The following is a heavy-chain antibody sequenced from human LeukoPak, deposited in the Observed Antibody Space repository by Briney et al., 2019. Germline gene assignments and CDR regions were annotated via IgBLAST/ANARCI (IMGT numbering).Heavy chain of an antibody. J-gene: IGHJ4*02. D-gene: IGHD3-9*01. Sequence: SVKVSCKASGGTFSSNAISWVRQAPGQGLEWMGGIIPIFGTANYAQKFQGRVTITADESTSTAYMELSSLRSGDTAVYYCARVPDYDILTGYPYYFDYWGQGTLVTVSS. V-gene: IGHV1-69*13. CDR3: ARVPDYDILTGYPYYFDY. CDR2: IIPIFGTA. CDR1: GGTFSSNA.